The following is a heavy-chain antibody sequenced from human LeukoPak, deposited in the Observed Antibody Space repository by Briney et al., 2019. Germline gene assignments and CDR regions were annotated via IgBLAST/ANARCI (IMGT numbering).Heavy chain of an antibody. CDR3: ARAYGPSPNFDY. Sequence: SETLSLTCTVSGGSISSGGYYWSWIRQRPGKGLEWIGYIYYSGSTYYNPSLKSRVTISVDTSKNQFSLKLSSVTAADTAVYYCARAYGPSPNFDYWGQGTLVTVSS. V-gene: IGHV4-31*03. CDR1: GGSISSGGYY. CDR2: IYYSGST. D-gene: IGHD3-10*01. J-gene: IGHJ4*02.